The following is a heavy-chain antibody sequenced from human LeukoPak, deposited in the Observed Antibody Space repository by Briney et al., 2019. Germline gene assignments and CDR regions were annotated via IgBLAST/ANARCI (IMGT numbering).Heavy chain of an antibody. V-gene: IGHV1-18*01. D-gene: IGHD3-3*01. J-gene: IGHJ4*02. CDR3: ARVCITIFGVVIDTSCTDFDY. Sequence: ASVKVSCKASGYTFTSYGISWVRQAPGQGLEWMGWISAYNGNTNYAQKLQGRVTMTTDTSTSTAYMEVRSLRSDDTAVYYCARVCITIFGVVIDTSCTDFDYWGQGTLVTVSS. CDR2: ISAYNGNT. CDR1: GYTFTSYG.